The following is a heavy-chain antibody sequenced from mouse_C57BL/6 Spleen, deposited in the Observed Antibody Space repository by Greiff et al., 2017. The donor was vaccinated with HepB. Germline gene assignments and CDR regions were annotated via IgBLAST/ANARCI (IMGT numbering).Heavy chain of an antibody. J-gene: IGHJ3*01. D-gene: IGHD2-4*01. CDR1: GFTFSSYA. Sequence: DVHLVESGEGLVKPGGSLKLSCAASGFTFSSYAMSWVRQTPEKRLEWVAYISSGGDYIYYADTVKGRFTISRDNARNTLYLQMSSLKSEDTAMYYCTREGASYYDHGGFAYWGQGTLVTVSA. V-gene: IGHV5-9-1*02. CDR2: ISSGGDYI. CDR3: TREGASYYDHGGFAY.